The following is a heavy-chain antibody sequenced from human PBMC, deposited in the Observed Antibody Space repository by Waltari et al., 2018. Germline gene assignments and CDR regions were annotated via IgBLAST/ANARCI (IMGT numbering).Heavy chain of an antibody. J-gene: IGHJ4*02. D-gene: IGHD3-16*01. CDR3: ARDGGTWLEEDYFDY. Sequence: QVQLVQSGAEVKKPGASVKVSCKASGYIFSGHYTHWVRQAPGQGLEWMGWINPNTGDKNYAQNFEGRVTLTRATSFNTAYMELKSLTSDDTASYFCARDGGTWLEEDYFDYWGQGTLVTVSS. V-gene: IGHV1-2*02. CDR1: GYIFSGHY. CDR2: INPNTGDK.